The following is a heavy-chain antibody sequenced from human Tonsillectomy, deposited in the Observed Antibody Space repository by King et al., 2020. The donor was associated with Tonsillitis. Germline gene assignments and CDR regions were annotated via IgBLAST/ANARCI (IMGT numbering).Heavy chain of an antibody. J-gene: IGHJ6*02. CDR2: ISYDGSNK. CDR1: GFTFSSYG. CDR3: AKGHQFYHTLVDV. Sequence: VQLVESGGGVVQPGRSLRLSCAASGFTFSSYGMHWVRQAPGKGLEWVAVISYDGSNKYYADSVKGRFTISRDNSKNTLYLQMNSLRAEDTAVYYCAKGHQFYHTLVDVWGQETTVTVSS. V-gene: IGHV3-30*18. D-gene: IGHD2-2*01.